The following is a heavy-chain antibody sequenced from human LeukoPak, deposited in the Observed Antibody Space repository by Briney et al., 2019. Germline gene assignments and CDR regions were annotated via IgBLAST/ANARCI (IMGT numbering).Heavy chain of an antibody. D-gene: IGHD6-19*01. Sequence: GSLRLSCAASGFTFKSYAMSWVRQAPGKGLEWVSGISGSGDSTYYADSVKGRFTISRDNSKNTLYLQMNSLRAEDTALYYCAKGHLAVASWGQGSLVTVSS. V-gene: IGHV3-23*01. CDR3: AKGHLAVAS. J-gene: IGHJ5*02. CDR1: GFTFKSYA. CDR2: ISGSGDST.